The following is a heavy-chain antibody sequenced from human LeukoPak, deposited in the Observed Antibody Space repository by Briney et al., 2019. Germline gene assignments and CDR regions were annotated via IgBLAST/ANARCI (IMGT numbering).Heavy chain of an antibody. J-gene: IGHJ5*02. CDR3: ARQNNGMAADDSGPGLDH. Sequence: SETLSLACPVSGGSHSSSCYDFVWIRQPPGKGLEWIGSIYYSGSTYYNPSLKSRVTISVDTCQNQFSLKLSSVTAADTAVYYCARQNNGMAADDSGPGLDHWGQGTLVSVSS. V-gene: IGHV4-39*01. CDR1: GGSHSSSCYD. CDR2: IYYSGST. D-gene: IGHD6-25*01.